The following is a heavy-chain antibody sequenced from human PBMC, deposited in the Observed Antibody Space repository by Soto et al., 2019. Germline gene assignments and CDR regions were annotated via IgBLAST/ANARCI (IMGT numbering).Heavy chain of an antibody. D-gene: IGHD6-25*01. CDR3: VRDVGQAARNV. J-gene: IGHJ4*02. CDR1: GDSMSSFY. CDR2: IYYSGST. V-gene: IGHV4-59*01. Sequence: QVQLQESGPGLVKPSETLSLTCIVSGDSMSSFYWSWIRQPPGKGLEWIGHIYYSGSTNYNPSLKSRVTISVDTSKNQFSLKLTSVTAADTAVYYCVRDVGQAARNVWGQGTLVTVSS.